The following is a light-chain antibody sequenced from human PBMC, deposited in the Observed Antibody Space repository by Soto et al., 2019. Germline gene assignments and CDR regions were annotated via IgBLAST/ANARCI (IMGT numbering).Light chain of an antibody. Sequence: DIVLTQSPATLSLSPGERATLSCRASQSVGSYLAWFQHKPGQAPRLLIYGASNRATDIPVRFSGRGSGTDFTLSISSLESGDSAVYYCQQPYNLPRTFGHGPKLQIK. CDR2: GAS. J-gene: IGKJ2*02. V-gene: IGKV3-11*01. CDR1: QSVGSY. CDR3: QQPYNLPRT.